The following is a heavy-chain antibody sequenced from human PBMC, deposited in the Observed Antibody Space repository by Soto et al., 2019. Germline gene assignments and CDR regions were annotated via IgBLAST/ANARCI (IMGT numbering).Heavy chain of an antibody. CDR2: ISAYNGNT. CDR1: GYTFTSYG. V-gene: IGHV1-18*01. CDR3: ARDSLPDYYGSGSYYNSPDY. J-gene: IGHJ4*02. Sequence: ASVTVSCKASGYTFTSYGISWVRQAPGQGLEWMGWISAYNGNTNYAQKLQGRVTMTTDTSTSTAYMELRSLRSDDTAVYYCARDSLPDYYGSGSYYNSPDYWGQGTLVTVSS. D-gene: IGHD3-10*01.